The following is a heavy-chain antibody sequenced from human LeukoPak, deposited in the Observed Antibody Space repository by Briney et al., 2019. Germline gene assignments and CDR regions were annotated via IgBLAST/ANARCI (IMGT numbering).Heavy chain of an antibody. V-gene: IGHV3-74*01. J-gene: IGHJ2*01. CDR3: ARDGPIVGATRYFDL. D-gene: IGHD1-26*01. Sequence: ESGGGLVQPGGSLTLSCAASGFTFSNYWMHWVRQAPGKGLVWISRIKDNGIGANYADPAKGRFTISRDNAKNTLYLQMTSLRAEDTAVYYCARDGPIVGATRYFDLWGRGTLVTVSS. CDR1: GFTFSNYW. CDR2: IKDNGIGA.